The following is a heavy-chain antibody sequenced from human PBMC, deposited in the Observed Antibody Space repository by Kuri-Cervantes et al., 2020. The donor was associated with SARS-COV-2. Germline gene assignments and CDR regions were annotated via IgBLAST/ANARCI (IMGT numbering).Heavy chain of an antibody. V-gene: IGHV3-11*01. Sequence: GESLKISCAASGFTFSDYYMSWIRQAPGKGLEWVSYISSSGSTIYYADSVKGRFTISRDNAKNSLYLQMNSLRAEDTAVYYCARTGLPGWYYYYGMDVWGQGTTVTVS. J-gene: IGHJ6*02. CDR1: GFTFSDYY. D-gene: IGHD2-15*01. CDR2: ISSSGSTI. CDR3: ARTGLPGWYYYYGMDV.